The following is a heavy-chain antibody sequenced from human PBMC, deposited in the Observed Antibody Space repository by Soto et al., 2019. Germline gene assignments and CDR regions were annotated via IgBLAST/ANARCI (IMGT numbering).Heavy chain of an antibody. J-gene: IGHJ6*03. Sequence: PSETLSLTCTVSGGPISSGGYYWSWIRQHPGKGLEWIGYIYYSGSTYYNPSLKSRVTISVDTSKNQFSLKLSSVTAADTAVYYCVLSATISYYYYMDVWGKGTTVTVSS. D-gene: IGHD3-3*01. CDR1: GGPISSGGYY. CDR3: VLSATISYYYYMDV. V-gene: IGHV4-31*03. CDR2: IYYSGST.